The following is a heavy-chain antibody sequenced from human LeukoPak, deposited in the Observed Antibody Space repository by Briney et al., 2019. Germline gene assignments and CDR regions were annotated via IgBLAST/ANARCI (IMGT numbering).Heavy chain of an antibody. CDR2: IWYDGSNK. J-gene: IGHJ4*02. D-gene: IGHD2-21*02. CDR1: GFTFSSYG. CDR3: ARDGSAGLLWGEYCDY. V-gene: IGHV3-33*01. Sequence: GRSLRLSCAASGFTFSSYGMHWVRQAPGKGLEWVAVIWYDGSNKYYADSVKGRFTISRDNSKNTLYLQMNSLRAEDTAVYYCARDGSAGLLWGEYCDYWGQGTLVTVSS.